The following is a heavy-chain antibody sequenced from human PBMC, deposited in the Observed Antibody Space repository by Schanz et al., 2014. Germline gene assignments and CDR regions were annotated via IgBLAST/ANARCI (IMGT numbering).Heavy chain of an antibody. CDR1: GFTFSGYG. CDR3: AKDDTQVNGMDV. V-gene: IGHV3-30*18. Sequence: QVRLVESGGGVVQPGRSLRLSCAASGFTFSGYGMHWVRQAPGKGLEWVAIISYDGRHKNYADSVKGRFTISRDNSKNTLHLQMNSLRVEDTAVYYCAKDDTQVNGMDVWGQGTTVTVSS. CDR2: ISYDGRHK. J-gene: IGHJ6*02.